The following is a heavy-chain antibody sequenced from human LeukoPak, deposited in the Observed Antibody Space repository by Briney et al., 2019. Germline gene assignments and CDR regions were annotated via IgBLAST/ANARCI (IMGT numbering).Heavy chain of an antibody. Sequence: SETLSLTCAVYGGSFSGYYWSWIRQPTGKGLEWIGEINHSGSTNYNPSLKSRVTISVDTSKNQFSLKVSSVTAADTAVYYCARRIAVRPRGYWFDPWGQGTLVTVSS. V-gene: IGHV4-34*01. CDR2: INHSGST. CDR1: GGSFSGYY. D-gene: IGHD6-6*01. CDR3: ARRIAVRPRGYWFDP. J-gene: IGHJ5*02.